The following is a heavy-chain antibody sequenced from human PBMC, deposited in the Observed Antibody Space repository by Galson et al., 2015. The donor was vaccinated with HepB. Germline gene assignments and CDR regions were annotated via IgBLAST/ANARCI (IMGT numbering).Heavy chain of an antibody. J-gene: IGHJ4*02. CDR2: IFTGGST. CDR3: ARGYGGRYGAFDF. D-gene: IGHD1-26*01. V-gene: IGHV3-53*04. Sequence: SLRLSCAASGFTVRTNFMSWVRQAPGKGLEWVSIIFTGGSTYYADSVTGRFTISRLDSKNTVSLQMNSLRVDDTAVYYCARGYGGRYGAFDFWGQGTLVTVSS. CDR1: GFTVRTNF.